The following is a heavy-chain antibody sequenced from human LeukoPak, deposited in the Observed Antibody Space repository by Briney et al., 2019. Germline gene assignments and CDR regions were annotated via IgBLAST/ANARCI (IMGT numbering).Heavy chain of an antibody. Sequence: GGSLRLSCAASGFTFSSYSMNWVRQAPGKGLEWVSYISSSSSTIYYADSVKGRFTISRDNAKNSVYLQMNSLRAEDTAVYYCARGGGVITPLDAFDIWGQGTMVTVSS. CDR3: ARGGGVITPLDAFDI. V-gene: IGHV3-48*01. CDR2: ISSSSSTI. D-gene: IGHD3-22*01. CDR1: GFTFSSYS. J-gene: IGHJ3*02.